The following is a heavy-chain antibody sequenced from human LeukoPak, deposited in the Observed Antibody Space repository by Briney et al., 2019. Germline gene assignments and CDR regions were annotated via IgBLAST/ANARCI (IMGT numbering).Heavy chain of an antibody. CDR1: GGSISSYH. J-gene: IGHJ3*02. Sequence: SETLSLTCTVSGGSISSYHWSWIRQPPGKGLQWIGFIYSSGSTNYNPSLKSRGTISLDTSKNQFSLRVSSVTSADTAVYYCARGNSGYDYAFDIWGQGTMVTVSS. CDR3: ARGNSGYDYAFDI. V-gene: IGHV4-59*01. CDR2: IYSSGST. D-gene: IGHD5-12*01.